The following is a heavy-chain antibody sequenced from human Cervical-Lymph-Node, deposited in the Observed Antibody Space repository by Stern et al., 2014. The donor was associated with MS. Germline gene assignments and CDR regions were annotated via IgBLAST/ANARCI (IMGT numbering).Heavy chain of an antibody. CDR3: AKSNWNYEDYYYGMDV. Sequence: QLVQSGAEVKKPGSSVKVSCKASGGTFSSYAISWVRQAPGQGLEWMGGVIPIFGTANYAQKFQGRVTITADESTSTAYMELSSLRSEDTAVYYCAKSNWNYEDYYYGMDVWGQGTTVTVSS. D-gene: IGHD1-7*01. CDR2: VIPIFGTA. V-gene: IGHV1-69*01. J-gene: IGHJ6*02. CDR1: GGTFSSYA.